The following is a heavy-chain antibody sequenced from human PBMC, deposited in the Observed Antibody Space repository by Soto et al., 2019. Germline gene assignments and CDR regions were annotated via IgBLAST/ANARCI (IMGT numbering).Heavy chain of an antibody. CDR3: ARHVVYDYGDDKGVDY. J-gene: IGHJ4*02. V-gene: IGHV4-39*01. CDR1: GASISSSSYY. Sequence: PSETLSLTCTVSGASISSSSYYWGWIPQPPGKGLEWIGSIYYSGSTYYNPSLKSRVTISVDTSKNQFSLKLSSVTAADTAVYYCARHVVYDYGDDKGVDYWGQGTLVTVSS. CDR2: IYYSGST. D-gene: IGHD4-17*01.